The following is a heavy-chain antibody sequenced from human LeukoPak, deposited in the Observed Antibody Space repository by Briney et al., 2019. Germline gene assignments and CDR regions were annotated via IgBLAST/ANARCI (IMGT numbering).Heavy chain of an antibody. CDR3: ARVQWFFAFDI. D-gene: IGHD3-22*01. V-gene: IGHV3-48*01. J-gene: IGHJ3*02. Sequence: PGGSLRLSCAASGFTLSTYSMNWVRQAPGKGLEWVSYIRSSSSTILYADSVKGRFTISRDNAMDSLYLQMNSLRAEDTATYYCARVQWFFAFDIWGQGTMVTVSS. CDR2: IRSSSSTI. CDR1: GFTLSTYS.